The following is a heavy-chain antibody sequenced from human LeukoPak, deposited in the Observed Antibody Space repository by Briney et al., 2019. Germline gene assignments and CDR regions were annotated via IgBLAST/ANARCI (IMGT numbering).Heavy chain of an antibody. CDR3: AKPTTVTADYYYGADV. J-gene: IGHJ6*02. CDR1: GFTFSNYA. Sequence: PGGSLRLSCAAPGFTFSNYAMSWVRQAPGKGLEWVSGISGNGGSTYYADSLKGRFTISRDNSKNTLYLQMNSLRAEDTAVYYCAKPTTVTADYYYGADVWGQGTTVTVSS. V-gene: IGHV3-23*01. CDR2: ISGNGGST. D-gene: IGHD4-17*01.